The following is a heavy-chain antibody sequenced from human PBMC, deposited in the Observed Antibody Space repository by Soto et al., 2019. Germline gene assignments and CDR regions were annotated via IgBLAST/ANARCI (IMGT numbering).Heavy chain of an antibody. V-gene: IGHV3-30-3*01. CDR3: ARDRSSSWYGDAFDI. D-gene: IGHD6-13*01. Sequence: QVHLVESGGGVVQSGRSLRLSCAASGFIFSSYAMHWVRQTPGKGLEWVAVISYDESNKLYSDSVKGRFTISRDNAKNTVSLQMNSLRTEDTAVYYCARDRSSSWYGDAFDIWGQGTTVAVSS. CDR2: ISYDESNK. J-gene: IGHJ3*02. CDR1: GFIFSSYA.